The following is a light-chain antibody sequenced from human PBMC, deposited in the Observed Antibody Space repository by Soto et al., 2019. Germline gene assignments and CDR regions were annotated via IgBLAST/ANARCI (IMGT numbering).Light chain of an antibody. V-gene: IGKV4-1*01. Sequence: DIVMTQSSDALAVSLGERAAINCKSSQSVLSSSNNKKYLAWYQQKVGQPPKVVIYWASTRESGVPDRFSGSGSGTDFTLTISTLQAEDAAVYYCQQYYSSPITFGQGTRLEIK. J-gene: IGKJ5*01. CDR1: QSVLSSSNNKKY. CDR3: QQYYSSPIT. CDR2: WAS.